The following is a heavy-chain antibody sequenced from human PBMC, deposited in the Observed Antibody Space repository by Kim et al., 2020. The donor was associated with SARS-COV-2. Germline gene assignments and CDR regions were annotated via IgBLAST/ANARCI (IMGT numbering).Heavy chain of an antibody. CDR2: IKQDGSEK. V-gene: IGHV3-7*03. CDR3: ARDSGNYDFWSGYYTGDAFDI. Sequence: GGSLRLSCAASGFTFSSYWMSWVRQAPGKGLEWVANIKQDGSEKYYVDSVKGRFTISRDNAKNSLYLQMNSLRAEDTAVYYCARDSGNYDFWSGYYTGDAFDIWGQGTMVTVSS. J-gene: IGHJ3*02. CDR1: GFTFSSYW. D-gene: IGHD3-3*01.